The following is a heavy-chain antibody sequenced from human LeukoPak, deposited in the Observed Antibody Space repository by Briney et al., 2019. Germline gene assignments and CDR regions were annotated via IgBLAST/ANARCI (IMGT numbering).Heavy chain of an antibody. D-gene: IGHD2-15*01. CDR2: IGGGGGST. V-gene: IGHV3-23*01. CDR1: GFTLSHYA. J-gene: IGHJ4*02. CDR3: AKGHRYCTSGNCNSAVDY. Sequence: PGGSLRLSCSMFGFTLSHYAMSWVRQAPGKGLEWVSTIGGGGGSTDYTDSVKGRFTISRDNSKNTLYLQMNSLGAEDTAVYYCAKGHRYCTSGNCNSAVDYWGQGTLVTVSS.